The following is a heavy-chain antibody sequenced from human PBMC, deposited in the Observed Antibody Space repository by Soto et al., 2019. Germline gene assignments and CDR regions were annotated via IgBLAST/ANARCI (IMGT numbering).Heavy chain of an antibody. Sequence: SETLSLTCTVSGGSISISSYYWCWIRQPPGKGLEWIGTIYYSGSTYYNPSLKSRVTISVDTSKNQFSLKLSSVTAADTAVYYCARQGGFCSSTSCYRRVGSSAFAIWGQGTMVTGSS. CDR2: IYYSGST. J-gene: IGHJ3*02. V-gene: IGHV4-39*01. D-gene: IGHD2-2*01. CDR1: GGSISISSYY. CDR3: ARQGGFCSSTSCYRRVGSSAFAI.